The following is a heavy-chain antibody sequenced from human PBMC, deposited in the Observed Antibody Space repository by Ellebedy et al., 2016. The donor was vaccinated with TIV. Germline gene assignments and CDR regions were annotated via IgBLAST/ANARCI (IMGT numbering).Heavy chain of an antibody. Sequence: SETLSLTXAVYGGSFGDYFWTWVRQSPGKGLEWIGEINHSGSTNYNPSLKSRVTISVDTSKNQFSLKLSSVTAADTAVYYCARDWLVGASAFDYWGQGTLVTVSS. V-gene: IGHV4-34*01. CDR3: ARDWLVGASAFDY. CDR2: INHSGST. J-gene: IGHJ4*02. CDR1: GGSFGDYF. D-gene: IGHD1-26*01.